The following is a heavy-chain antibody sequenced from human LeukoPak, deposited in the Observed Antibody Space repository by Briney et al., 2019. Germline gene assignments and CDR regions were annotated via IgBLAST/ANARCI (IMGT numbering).Heavy chain of an antibody. CDR1: GGSISSGGYY. CDR3: ARVRPWWLSRNWFDP. J-gene: IGHJ5*02. V-gene: IGHV4-31*03. CDR2: IYYSGST. D-gene: IGHD3-22*01. Sequence: PPQTLSLTCTVSGGSISSGGYYWSWIRQHPGKGLEWIGYIYYSGSTYYNPSLKSRVTISVDTSKNQFSLKLSSVTAADTAVYYCARVRPWWLSRNWFDPWGQGTLVTVSS.